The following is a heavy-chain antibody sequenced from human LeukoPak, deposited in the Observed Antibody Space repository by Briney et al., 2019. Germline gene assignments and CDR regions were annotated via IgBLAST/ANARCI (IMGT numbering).Heavy chain of an antibody. CDR2: IYHSGST. Sequence: SETLSLTCAVSGYSISSGYYWGWIRQPPGKGLEWIGSIYHSGSTYYNPSLKSRVTISVDTSKNQFSLKLRSVTAADTAVYYCARVSREFDYVWGSYRRDAFDIWGQGTMVTVSS. CDR1: GYSISSGYY. J-gene: IGHJ3*02. CDR3: ARVSREFDYVWGSYRRDAFDI. D-gene: IGHD3-16*02. V-gene: IGHV4-38-2*01.